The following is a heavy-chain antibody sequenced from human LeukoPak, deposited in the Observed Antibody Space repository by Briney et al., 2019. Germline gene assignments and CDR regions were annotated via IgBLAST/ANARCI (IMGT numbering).Heavy chain of an antibody. Sequence: PGGSLRLSCAASGFTFSIYGMHWVRQAPGKGLEWVTLIRYDGSNKYYADSVKGRFTISRDNSKNTLYLQMNSLRVEDTAVYYCAKDLCSSSSCYVDYWGQGTLVTVSS. V-gene: IGHV3-30*02. CDR1: GFTFSIYG. CDR2: IRYDGSNK. D-gene: IGHD2-2*01. CDR3: AKDLCSSSSCYVDY. J-gene: IGHJ4*02.